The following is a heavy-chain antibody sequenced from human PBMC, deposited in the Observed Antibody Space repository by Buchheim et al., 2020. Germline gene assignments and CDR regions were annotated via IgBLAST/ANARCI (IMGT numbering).Heavy chain of an antibody. CDR1: GGTFSSYT. D-gene: IGHD2-15*01. J-gene: IGHJ6*02. Sequence: QVQLVQSGAEVKKPGSSVKVSCKASGGTFSSYTISWVRQAPGQGLEWMGRIIPILGIANYAQKFQGRVTITADKSTSTAYMELSSLRSEDTAVYYCARGGCSGGSCYSGYYYYGMDVWGQGTT. CDR3: ARGGCSGGSCYSGYYYYGMDV. CDR2: IIPILGIA. V-gene: IGHV1-69*02.